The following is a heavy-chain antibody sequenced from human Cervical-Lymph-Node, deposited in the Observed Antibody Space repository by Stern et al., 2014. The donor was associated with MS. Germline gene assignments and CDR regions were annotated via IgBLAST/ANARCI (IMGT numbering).Heavy chain of an antibody. V-gene: IGHV3-23*04. CDR1: GFTFNKYA. J-gene: IGHJ6*02. D-gene: IGHD3-22*01. CDR2: ISGSGGSI. CDR3: AKQYFDSSGYSYYYGMDV. Sequence: EVQLVESGGDLVQPGGSLRLSCAASGFTFNKYAMNWVRQAPGKGLEWVSTISGSGGSIYYADSVKGRFTISRDNSKNTLYLQMHSLRAEDTAIYYCAKQYFDSSGYSYYYGMDVWGQGTTVTVSS.